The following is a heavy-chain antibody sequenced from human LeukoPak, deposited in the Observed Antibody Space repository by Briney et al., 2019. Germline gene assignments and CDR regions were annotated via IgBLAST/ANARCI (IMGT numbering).Heavy chain of an antibody. Sequence: SQTLSLTSAISVDSVSINSAAGKWARQSRSRGLECLARKYLMSKLYNDYAESVRSRITTNPDTTQNKFSLQQNSVTPEDTAVYYCARAGSIWYYYFFFWGQGTLVTVSS. CDR1: VDSVSINSAA. V-gene: IGHV6-1*01. D-gene: IGHD6-13*01. J-gene: IGHJ4*02. CDR2: KYLMSKLYN. CDR3: ARAGSIWYYYFFF.